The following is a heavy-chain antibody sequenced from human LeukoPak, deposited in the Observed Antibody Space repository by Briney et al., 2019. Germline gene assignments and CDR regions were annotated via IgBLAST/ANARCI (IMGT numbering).Heavy chain of an antibody. CDR3: VKEQSYGWYRVADY. D-gene: IGHD6-19*01. CDR1: GFSFSACG. V-gene: IGHV3-30*18. Sequence: QPGRSLRLSCAASGFSFSACGMHWVRQAPGRGLEWLAVFPYDGIETHYADSVKGRLTISRDNSKNTLYLQMSNLRAEDTAVYYCVKEQSYGWYRVADYWGQGTLVTVSS. J-gene: IGHJ4*02. CDR2: FPYDGIET.